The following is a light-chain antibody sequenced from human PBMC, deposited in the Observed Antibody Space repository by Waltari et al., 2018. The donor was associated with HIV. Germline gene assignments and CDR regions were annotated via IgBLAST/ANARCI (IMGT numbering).Light chain of an antibody. CDR1: NVGSNR. CDR2: VDT. J-gene: IGLJ1*01. Sequence: SYVLTQPPSESVAPGQTANVTCGGQNVGSNRVHWYQQKAGQPPTLVLYVDTDRPTGIPVRFSGSNSGNTATLTISRVEVGDEADYYCHVWDSAGDGHVFGSGTKVTV. CDR3: HVWDSAGDGHV. V-gene: IGLV3-21*02.